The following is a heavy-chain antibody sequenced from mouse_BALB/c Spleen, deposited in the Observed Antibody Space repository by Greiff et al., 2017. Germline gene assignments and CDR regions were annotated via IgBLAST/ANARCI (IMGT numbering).Heavy chain of an antibody. D-gene: IGHD4-1*01. J-gene: IGHJ3*01. V-gene: IGHV1-87*01. CDR2: IYPGDGDT. CDR3: ARKHGNY. Sequence: QVQLKEPGAELARPGASVKLSCKASGYTFTSYWMQWVKQRPGQGLEWIGAIYPGDGDTRYTQKFKGKATLTADKSSSTAYMQRSSLASEDSAVYYWARKHGNYWGQGTLVTVSA. CDR1: GYTFTSYW.